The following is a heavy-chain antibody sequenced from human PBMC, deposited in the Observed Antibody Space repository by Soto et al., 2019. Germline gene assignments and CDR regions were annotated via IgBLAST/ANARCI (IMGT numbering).Heavy chain of an antibody. D-gene: IGHD3-10*01. J-gene: IGHJ5*02. V-gene: IGHV4-34*01. CDR2: INHSGST. Sequence: SETLSLTCTVSGGSISSDDYYWSWIRQPPGKGLEWIGEINHSGSTNYNPSLKSRVTISVDTSKNQFSLKLSSVTAADTAVYYCARRGRITMVRGVTRWFDPWGQGTLVTVSS. CDR1: GGSISSDDYY. CDR3: ARRGRITMVRGVTRWFDP.